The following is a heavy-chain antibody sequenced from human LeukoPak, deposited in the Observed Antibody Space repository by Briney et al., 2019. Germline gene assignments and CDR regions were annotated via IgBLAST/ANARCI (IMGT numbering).Heavy chain of an antibody. Sequence: GGSLRLSCAASGFTFSSYAMSWVRQAPGKGLEWVSAICGSGGSTYYADSVKGRFTISRDNSKNALYLQMNSLRAEDTAVYYCAKGSITMVRGVTSFDYWGQGTLVTVSS. J-gene: IGHJ4*02. CDR2: ICGSGGST. CDR1: GFTFSSYA. D-gene: IGHD3-10*01. V-gene: IGHV3-23*01. CDR3: AKGSITMVRGVTSFDY.